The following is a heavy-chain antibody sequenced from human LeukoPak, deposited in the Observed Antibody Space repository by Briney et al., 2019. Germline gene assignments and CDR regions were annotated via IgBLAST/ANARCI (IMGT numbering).Heavy chain of an antibody. V-gene: IGHV4-4*09. CDR2: IYTSGTT. Sequence: PSETLSLTCTVSGGSISTYYWSWIRQPPGKGLEWLGYIYTSGTTNYNPALKSRVTMSADTSKNHFSLHLNSVTAADTAVYYCAGSVPAPKEFAFWGQGALVTVSS. D-gene: IGHD2-2*01. J-gene: IGHJ4*02. CDR1: GGSISTYY. CDR3: AGSVPAPKEFAF.